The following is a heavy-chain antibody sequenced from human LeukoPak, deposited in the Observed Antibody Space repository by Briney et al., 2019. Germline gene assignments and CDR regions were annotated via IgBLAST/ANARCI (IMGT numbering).Heavy chain of an antibody. CDR1: GYSISRGYH. CDR3: ARVDWTTDY. D-gene: IGHD3-9*01. CDR2: IHHSGST. Sequence: SETLSLTCIVSGYSISRGYHWGWIRQPPGKGLEWIGTIHHSGSTYYNPSLKSRVTTSVDTSKNQFSLRLTFVTAADTAVYYCARVDWTTDYWGQGTLVTVS. V-gene: IGHV4-38-2*02. J-gene: IGHJ4*02.